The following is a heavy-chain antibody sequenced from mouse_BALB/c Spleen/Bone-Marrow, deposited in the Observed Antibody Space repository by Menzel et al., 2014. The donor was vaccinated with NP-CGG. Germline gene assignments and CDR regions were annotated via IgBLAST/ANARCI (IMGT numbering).Heavy chain of an antibody. CDR2: IDPANGNT. Sequence: EVQLQQSGAELVKPGASVKSSCTGSGFNIKDTFMHWVKRRPEQGLEWIGRIDPANGNTKYDPKFQGKATITADTSSNTAYLHLTSLTSEDTAVYYCTRGEDYWGEGTTLAVSS. V-gene: IGHV14-3*02. CDR3: TRGEDY. J-gene: IGHJ2*01. CDR1: GFNIKDTF.